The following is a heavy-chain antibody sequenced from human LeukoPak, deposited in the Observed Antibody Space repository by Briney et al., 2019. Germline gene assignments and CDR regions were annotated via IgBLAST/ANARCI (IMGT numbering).Heavy chain of an antibody. D-gene: IGHD4-11*01. V-gene: IGHV3-66*01. J-gene: IGHJ1*01. CDR3: ARNDYSNNEYFRH. CDR1: GFTVSSNY. CDR2: IYSGGST. Sequence: PGGSLRLSCAASGFTVSSNYMSWVRQAPGKGLEWVSVIYSGGSTHYADSVKGRFTISRDNSKNTLYLQMNSLRAEDTAVYYCARNDYSNNEYFRHWGQGTLVTVSS.